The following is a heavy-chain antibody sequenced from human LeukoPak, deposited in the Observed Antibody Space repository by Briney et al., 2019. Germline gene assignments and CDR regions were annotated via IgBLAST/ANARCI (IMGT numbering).Heavy chain of an antibody. V-gene: IGHV1-2*02. Sequence: GASVKVSCRTSGYTFTGYYVHWVRQAPGQGLEWMGWINPNSGGTNYAQKFQGRVTMTRDTSISTAYMELSSLRSDDTAVYYCVRDDVSPWGQGTLVTVSA. CDR1: GYTFTGYY. CDR2: INPNSGGT. CDR3: VRDDVSP. J-gene: IGHJ5*02.